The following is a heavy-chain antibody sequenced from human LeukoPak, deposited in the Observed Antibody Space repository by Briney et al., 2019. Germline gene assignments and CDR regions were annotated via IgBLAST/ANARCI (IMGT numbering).Heavy chain of an antibody. CDR2: ISAYNGNT. J-gene: IGHJ4*02. D-gene: IGHD2-21*02. CDR3: ARKAVVTARPDY. V-gene: IGHV1-18*04. CDR1: GYTFTGYY. Sequence: ASVKVSCKASGYTFTGYYMHWVRQAPGQGLEWMGWISAYNGNTNYAQKLQGRVTMTTDTSTSTAYMELRSLRSDDTAVYYCARKAVVTARPDYWGQGTLVTVSS.